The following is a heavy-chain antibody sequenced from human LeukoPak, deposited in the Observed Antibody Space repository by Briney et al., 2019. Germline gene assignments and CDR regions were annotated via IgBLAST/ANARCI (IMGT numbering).Heavy chain of an antibody. D-gene: IGHD3-22*01. CDR1: GFTFSSYA. V-gene: IGHV3-48*04. J-gene: IGHJ4*02. Sequence: GGSLRLSCAASGFTFSSYAMSWARQAPGKGLEWVSYISSSSSTIYYADSVKGRFTISRDNAKNSLYLQMNSLRAEDTAVYYCARGDPNYYDSSGRIYWGQGTLVTVSS. CDR2: ISSSSSTI. CDR3: ARGDPNYYDSSGRIY.